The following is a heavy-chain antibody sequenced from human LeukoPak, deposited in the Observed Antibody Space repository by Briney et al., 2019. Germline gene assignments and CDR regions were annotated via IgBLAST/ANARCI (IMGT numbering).Heavy chain of an antibody. CDR1: GFIVSSNY. CDR3: APIAIRSGY. V-gene: IGHV3-66*01. CDR2: IYSGGST. D-gene: IGHD3-9*01. J-gene: IGHJ4*02. Sequence: SGGSLRLSCAASGFIVSSNYMSWVRQAPGKGLEWVSVIYSGGSTYYADSVKGRFTISRDNSKNTLYPQMNSLRAEDTAVYYCAPIAIRSGYWGQGTLVTVSS.